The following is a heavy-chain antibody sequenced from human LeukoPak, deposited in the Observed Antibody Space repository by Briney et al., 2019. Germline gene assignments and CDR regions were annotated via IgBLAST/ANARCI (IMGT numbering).Heavy chain of an antibody. D-gene: IGHD3-3*01. CDR3: AKDYYDFWSGYYPDY. J-gene: IGHJ4*02. CDR2: IRYDGSNK. CDR1: GFTFSSYG. Sequence: GGSLRLSCAASGFTFSSYGMHWVRQAPGKWLEWVAFIRYDGSNKYYADSVKGRFTISRDNSKNTLYLQMNSLRAEDTAVYYCAKDYYDFWSGYYPDYWGPGTLVTVSS. V-gene: IGHV3-30*02.